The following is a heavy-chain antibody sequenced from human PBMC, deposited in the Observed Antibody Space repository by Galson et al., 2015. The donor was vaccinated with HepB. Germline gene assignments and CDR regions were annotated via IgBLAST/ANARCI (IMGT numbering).Heavy chain of an antibody. CDR3: ARLRGY. V-gene: IGHV4-34*01. D-gene: IGHD3-10*01. J-gene: IGHJ4*02. CDR2: INHSGST. Sequence: LSLTCAVYGGSFSGYYWSWIRQPPGKGLEWIGEINHSGSTNYNPSLKSRVTISVDTSKNQFSLKLSSVTAADTAVYYCARLRGYWGQGTLVTVSS. CDR1: GGSFSGYY.